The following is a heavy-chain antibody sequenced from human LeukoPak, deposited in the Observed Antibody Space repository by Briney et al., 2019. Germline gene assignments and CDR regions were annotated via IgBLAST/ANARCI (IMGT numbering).Heavy chain of an antibody. Sequence: PSQTLSLTCTVSGGSISSGGYYWSWIRQHPGKGLEWIGYIYYSGSTYYNPSLKSRVTISVDTSKNQFSLKLSSVTAADTAVYYCARGRSGVPAAMGGMDVWGQGTTVTVSS. V-gene: IGHV4-31*03. CDR1: GGSISSGGYY. D-gene: IGHD2-2*01. J-gene: IGHJ6*02. CDR2: IYYSGST. CDR3: ARGRSGVPAAMGGMDV.